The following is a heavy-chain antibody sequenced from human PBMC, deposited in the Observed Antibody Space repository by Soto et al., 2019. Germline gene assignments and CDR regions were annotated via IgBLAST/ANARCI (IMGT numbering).Heavy chain of an antibody. V-gene: IGHV1-2*04. CDR2: LDHNSGGT. J-gene: IGHJ6*02. CDR1: GYTFTDYH. CDR3: AVEYSGSVAALDV. Sequence: ASVKVSCKASGYTFTDYHIHWVRQAPGQGLEWMGWLDHNSGGTNCAQKFQGWVTMTRDTSINTAYMELTRLSSDDTAVYYCAVEYSGSVAALDVRGQGTTVTVSS. D-gene: IGHD6-6*01.